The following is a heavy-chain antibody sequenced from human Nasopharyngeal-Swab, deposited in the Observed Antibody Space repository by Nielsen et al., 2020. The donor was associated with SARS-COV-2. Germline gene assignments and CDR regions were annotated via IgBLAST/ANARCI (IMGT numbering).Heavy chain of an antibody. CDR1: GFAFSNYW. V-gene: IGHV3-74*03. Sequence: GESLKISCAASGFAFSNYWMHWVRHTPGKGLVWVSRLKTDGSDTMYADSVKGRVTISSDNAKNTMYLQMNSLREEDTALYYCARETSASGAYYFDFWGRGTRVTVSS. D-gene: IGHD3-16*01. CDR2: LKTDGSDT. CDR3: ARETSASGAYYFDF. J-gene: IGHJ4*02.